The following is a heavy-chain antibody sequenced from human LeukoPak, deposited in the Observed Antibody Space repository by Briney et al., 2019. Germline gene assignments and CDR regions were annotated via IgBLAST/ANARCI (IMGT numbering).Heavy chain of an antibody. CDR3: ASNGDYGSDAFDI. Sequence: GESLKISCNSSGYIYTSYWIGWVRQMPGKGLEWMGIIYPGDSDTRYSPSFQGQVTISADKSISTAYLQWSSLKASDTAMYYCASNGDYGSDAFDIWGQGTMVTVSS. CDR2: IYPGDSDT. V-gene: IGHV5-51*01. CDR1: GYIYTSYW. D-gene: IGHD4-17*01. J-gene: IGHJ3*02.